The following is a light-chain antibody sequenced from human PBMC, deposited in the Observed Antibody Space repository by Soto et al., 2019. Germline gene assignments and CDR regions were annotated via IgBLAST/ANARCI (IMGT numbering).Light chain of an antibody. CDR2: DVS. CDR3: SSYTTSSTLV. CDR1: SSDVGTYKY. Sequence: QSVLTQPASVSASPGQSITISCTGTSSDVGTYKYVSWYQHHPGKAPKLLIYDVSHRPSGVSNRFSGSKSGNTASLIIAGLQTEDEAEYYCSSYTTSSTLVFGGGTKVTVL. V-gene: IGLV2-14*03. J-gene: IGLJ2*01.